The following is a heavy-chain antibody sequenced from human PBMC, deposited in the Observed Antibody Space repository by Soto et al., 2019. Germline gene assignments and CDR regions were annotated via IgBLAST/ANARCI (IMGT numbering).Heavy chain of an antibody. CDR3: ARDHTSGWPDNWCDP. J-gene: IGHJ5*02. V-gene: IGHV3-30-3*01. D-gene: IGHD6-19*01. CDR1: GFTFSSYA. CDR2: ISYDGSNK. Sequence: QVQLVESGGGVVQPGRSLRLSCAASGFTFSSYAMHWVRQAPGKGLEWVAVISYDGSNKYYADSVKGRFTISRDNSKNTLYLQMNSLRAEDTAVYYCARDHTSGWPDNWCDPWGQGTLVTVSS.